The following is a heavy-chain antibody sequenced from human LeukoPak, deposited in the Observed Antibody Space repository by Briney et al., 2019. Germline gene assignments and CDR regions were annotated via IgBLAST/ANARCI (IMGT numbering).Heavy chain of an antibody. CDR1: GGSISSSNYY. V-gene: IGHV4-39*01. D-gene: IGHD2-2*01. CDR2: IYYSGST. J-gene: IGHJ3*02. Sequence: SETLSLTCTVSGGSISSSNYYWGWIRQPPGKGLEWIGSIYYSGSTYYNPSLKSRVTISVDTSKKQFSLRLSSLTAADTAVYYCARSYCSSTSCYAVGAFDIWGQGTLVTVSS. CDR3: ARSYCSSTSCYAVGAFDI.